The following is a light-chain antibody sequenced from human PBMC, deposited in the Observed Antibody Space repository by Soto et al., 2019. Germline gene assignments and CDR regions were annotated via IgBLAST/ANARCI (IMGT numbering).Light chain of an antibody. CDR1: TGAVTSVHY. Sequence: QAVVTQEPSLTVSPGGTVTLTCASRTGAVTSVHYPYWFHQKPGQAPRTLIYDTSNKHSWTPARFSGSLLGGKAALTLSGAQPEDEADYYCLLSYSGARVFGGGTKLTVL. CDR2: DTS. J-gene: IGLJ3*02. CDR3: LLSYSGARV. V-gene: IGLV7-46*01.